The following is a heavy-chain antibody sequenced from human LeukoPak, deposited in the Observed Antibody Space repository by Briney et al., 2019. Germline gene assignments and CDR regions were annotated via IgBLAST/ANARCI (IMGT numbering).Heavy chain of an antibody. D-gene: IGHD3-10*01. CDR3: ARDGDYGTGSYYRGCIDS. Sequence: GASVKVSCKTSGYSFTTFYIHWVRQAPGQGLEWMGWIHPRRGDTNYAQKFQGRVTMTRDTSISTAYLDLSSLRSGDPGVYYCARDGDYGTGSYYRGCIDSWGQGTPVTVSS. CDR1: GYSFTTFY. J-gene: IGHJ4*02. V-gene: IGHV1-2*02. CDR2: IHPRRGDT.